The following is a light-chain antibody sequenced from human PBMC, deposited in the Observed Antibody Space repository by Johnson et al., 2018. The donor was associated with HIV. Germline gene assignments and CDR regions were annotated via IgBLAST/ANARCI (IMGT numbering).Light chain of an antibody. V-gene: IGLV1-51*01. J-gene: IGLJ1*01. CDR3: GTWDSSLSGYV. CDR1: RSNIGDNF. CDR2: DNS. Sequence: QSVLTQPPSVSAAPGQKVTISCSGNRSNIGDNFVSWYQHLPGTAPKLLVYDNSKRPSGIPDRFSATKSGTSATLGITGLQTGDEADYYCGTWDSSLSGYVFGTGTKGTVL.